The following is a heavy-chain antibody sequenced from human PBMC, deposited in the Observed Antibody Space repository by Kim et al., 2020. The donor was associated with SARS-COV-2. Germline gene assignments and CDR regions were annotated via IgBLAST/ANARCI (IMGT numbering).Heavy chain of an antibody. J-gene: IGHJ5*02. Sequence: SQKFQGRVTITRDTSASTAYMELSSLRSEDTAVYYCARDRYNWNNNWFDPWGQGTLVTVSS. V-gene: IGHV1-3*01. CDR3: ARDRYNWNNNWFDP. D-gene: IGHD1-20*01.